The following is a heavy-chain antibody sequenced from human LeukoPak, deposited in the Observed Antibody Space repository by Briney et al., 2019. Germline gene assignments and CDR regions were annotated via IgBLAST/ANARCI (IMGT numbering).Heavy chain of an antibody. CDR2: IIPILGIA. J-gene: IGHJ3*02. CDR1: GGTFSSYA. CDR3: ATTYYYDSSGSPLEAFDI. D-gene: IGHD3-22*01. Sequence: SVKVSCKASGGTFSSYAISWVRQAPGQGLEWMGRIIPILGIANYAQKLQGRVTMTTDTSTSTAYMELRSLRSDDTAVYYCATTYYYDSSGSPLEAFDIWGQGTMVTVSS. V-gene: IGHV1-69*04.